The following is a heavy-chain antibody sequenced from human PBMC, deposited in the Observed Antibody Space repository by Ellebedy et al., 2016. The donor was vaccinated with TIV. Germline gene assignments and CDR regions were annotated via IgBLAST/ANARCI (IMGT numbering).Heavy chain of an antibody. D-gene: IGHD7-27*01. CDR3: TKRAENWGFFDY. CDR1: GFTFSSYG. J-gene: IGHJ4*02. V-gene: IGHV3-23*01. CDR2: MAEYDGRT. Sequence: PGGSLRLSCAASGFTFSSYGMHWVRQAPGKGLEWVSAMAEYDGRTFYADSVRGRFTISRDNSANILFLPMHSLRAEDTAIYDCTKRAENWGFFDYWGQGARVTVSS.